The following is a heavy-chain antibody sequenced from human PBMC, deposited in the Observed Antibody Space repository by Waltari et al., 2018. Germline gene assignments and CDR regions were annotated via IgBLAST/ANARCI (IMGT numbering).Heavy chain of an antibody. CDR1: VYTFPGYY. V-gene: IGHV1-2*06. CDR3: ASRSGYDWDY. Sequence: QVQLVQSGAEVKKPGASLKVSCQASVYTFPGYYMHWVRQAPGQGLEWMGRINPNSGGTNYAQKLQGRVTMTRDTSISTAYMELSRLRSDDTAVYYCASRSGYDWDYWGQGTLVTVSS. D-gene: IGHD5-12*01. CDR2: INPNSGGT. J-gene: IGHJ4*02.